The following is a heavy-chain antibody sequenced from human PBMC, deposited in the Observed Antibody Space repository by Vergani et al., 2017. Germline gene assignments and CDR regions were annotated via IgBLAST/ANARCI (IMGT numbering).Heavy chain of an antibody. D-gene: IGHD1-26*01. V-gene: IGHV1-69*14. CDR1: GGTFSSYA. Sequence: QVQLVQSGAEVKKLGSSVQVSCKASGGTFSSYAIRWVRPAPGQVLACMGSIIPILGTANYAQECQGRVTITAGKSTSTAYIELSSRRSEDTAVYYCARGHSVSVKGYFQHWGEGTRVTASS. CDR3: ARGHSVSVKGYFQH. J-gene: IGHJ1*01. CDR2: IIPILGTA.